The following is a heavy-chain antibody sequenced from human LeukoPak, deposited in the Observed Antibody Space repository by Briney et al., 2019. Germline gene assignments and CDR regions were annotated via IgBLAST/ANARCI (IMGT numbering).Heavy chain of an antibody. D-gene: IGHD3-10*01. Sequence: GGSLRLSCAASGFTFSSYSMNWVRQARGRGLEWVSSISSSSSYIYYADSVKGRFTISRDNAKNSLYLQMNSLRAEDTAVYYCARARGVPSWFDPWGQGTLVTVSS. CDR3: ARARGVPSWFDP. CDR2: ISSSSSYI. V-gene: IGHV3-21*01. J-gene: IGHJ5*02. CDR1: GFTFSSYS.